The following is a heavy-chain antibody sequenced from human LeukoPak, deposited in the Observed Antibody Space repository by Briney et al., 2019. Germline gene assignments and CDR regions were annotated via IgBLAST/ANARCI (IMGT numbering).Heavy chain of an antibody. CDR1: GGTFSSYA. V-gene: IGHV1-69*13. CDR3: AMVRGVIDEYYFDY. D-gene: IGHD3-10*01. J-gene: IGHJ4*02. CDR2: IIPIFGTA. Sequence: SVKFSCKASGGTFSSYAISWVRQAPGQGLEWMGGIIPIFGTANYAQKFQVRVTITADESTSTAYMELSSLRSEDTAVYYCAMVRGVIDEYYFDYWGQGTLVTVSS.